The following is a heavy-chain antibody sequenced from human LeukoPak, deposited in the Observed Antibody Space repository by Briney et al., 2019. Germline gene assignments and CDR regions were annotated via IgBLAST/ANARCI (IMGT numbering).Heavy chain of an antibody. CDR2: FSAGGGGT. Sequence: GGSLRLSCAASGFTFSSYTMNWVRQAPGMGLEWASAFSAGGGGTYYADSVKDRFITSRDNSKNTLYLQMNRLRADDTAIYYCARDTHDDFWSGYSETWGQGTRVTVSS. CDR3: ARDTHDDFWSGYSET. V-gene: IGHV3-23*01. CDR1: GFTFSSYT. D-gene: IGHD3-3*01. J-gene: IGHJ5*02.